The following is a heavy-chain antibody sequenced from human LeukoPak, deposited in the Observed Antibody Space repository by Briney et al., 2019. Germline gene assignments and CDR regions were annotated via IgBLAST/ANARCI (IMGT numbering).Heavy chain of an antibody. D-gene: IGHD3-10*01. J-gene: IGHJ4*02. CDR3: VKLVGVGELFWGHFLEDF. Sequence: GGSLRLSCAASGFTVSSKYMSWVRQAPGKGLEWVSVIYSGGSTYYADSVKGRFTISRDNSKNTLYLQMNSLRAEDTAVYYCVKLVGVGELFWGHFLEDFWGQGTLVTVSS. CDR2: IYSGGST. V-gene: IGHV3-53*01. CDR1: GFTVSSKY.